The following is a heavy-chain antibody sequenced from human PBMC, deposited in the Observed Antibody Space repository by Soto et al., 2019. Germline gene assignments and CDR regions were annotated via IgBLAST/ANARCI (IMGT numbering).Heavy chain of an antibody. Sequence: QLQLVQSGVEVKKPGSSLKVSCQASGDTLTSYGISWERQAPGQGLEWMGWVSPYSGNTNYSPKVQGRVTLTTDTTTSTAYMELRSLTSDDTAVYYCAAGTFLGPWQYWGQGTLVTVSS. CDR3: AAGTFLGPWQY. D-gene: IGHD3-10*01. J-gene: IGHJ4*02. CDR1: GDTLTSYG. CDR2: VSPYSGNT. V-gene: IGHV1-18*01.